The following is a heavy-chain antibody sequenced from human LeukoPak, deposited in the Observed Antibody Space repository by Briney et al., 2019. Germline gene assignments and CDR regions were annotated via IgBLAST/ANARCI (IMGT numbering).Heavy chain of an antibody. J-gene: IGHJ5*02. V-gene: IGHV5-51*01. CDR3: ARQYCSSTSCYSWFDP. CDR2: IYPGDSDT. Sequence: GGSLKISCKGSGYSFTSYWIGWVRQMPGKGLEWMGIIYPGDSDTRYSPSFQGQVTISADKSISTAYLQWSSLKASDTAMYYCARQYCSSTSCYSWFDPWGQGTLVTVSS. D-gene: IGHD2-2*01. CDR1: GYSFTSYW.